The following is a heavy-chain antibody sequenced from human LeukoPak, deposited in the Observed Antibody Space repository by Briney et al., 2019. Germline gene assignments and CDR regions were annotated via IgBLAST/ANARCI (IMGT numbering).Heavy chain of an antibody. Sequence: PGGSLRLSCAASGFTFSSYWMSWVRQAPGKGLEWVSSISSSSSYIYYADSVKGRFTISRDNAKNSLYLQMNSLRAEDTAVYYCARDSVYGSGYPYYFDYWGQGTLVAVSS. D-gene: IGHD3-3*01. CDR3: ARDSVYGSGYPYYFDY. J-gene: IGHJ4*02. CDR1: GFTFSSYW. V-gene: IGHV3-21*01. CDR2: ISSSSSYI.